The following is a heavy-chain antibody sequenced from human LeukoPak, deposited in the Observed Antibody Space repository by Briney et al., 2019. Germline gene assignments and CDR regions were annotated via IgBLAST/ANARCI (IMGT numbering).Heavy chain of an antibody. D-gene: IGHD1-26*01. CDR2: FDPEDGET. J-gene: IGHJ4*02. CDR3: ATGGSYYSSHFDY. CDR1: GYTLTELS. V-gene: IGHV1-24*01. Sequence: ASVKVSCKVSGYTLTELSMHWVRQAPGKGLEWMGGFDPEDGETIYAQKFQGRVTMTEDTSTDTACMELSSLRSEDTAVYYCATGGSYYSSHFDYWGQGTLVTVSS.